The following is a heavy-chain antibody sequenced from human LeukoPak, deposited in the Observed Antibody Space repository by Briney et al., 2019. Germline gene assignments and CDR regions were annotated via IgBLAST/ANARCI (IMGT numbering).Heavy chain of an antibody. Sequence: GGSLRLSCAASGFTFSSYAMSWVRQALGKGLEWVSAISGSGGSTYYADSVKGRFTISRDNSKNTLYLQMNSLRAEDTAVYYCAKAAKKYYYDSSGFIDYWGQGTLVTVSS. CDR3: AKAAKKYYYDSSGFIDY. CDR1: GFTFSSYA. D-gene: IGHD3-22*01. CDR2: ISGSGGST. V-gene: IGHV3-23*01. J-gene: IGHJ4*02.